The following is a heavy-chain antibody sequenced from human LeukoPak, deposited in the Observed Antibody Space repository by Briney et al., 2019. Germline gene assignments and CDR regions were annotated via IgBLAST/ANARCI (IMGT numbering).Heavy chain of an antibody. V-gene: IGHV4-38-2*02. J-gene: IGHJ4*02. D-gene: IGHD5-24*01. CDR2: IYHSGST. Sequence: PSETLSLTCTVSGYSISSGYYWGWIRQPPGKGLEWIGSIYHSGSTYYNPSLKSRVTISVDTSKNQFSLKLSSVTAADTAVYYCARYRDGYNLFFDYWGQGTLVTVSS. CDR1: GYSISSGYY. CDR3: ARYRDGYNLFFDY.